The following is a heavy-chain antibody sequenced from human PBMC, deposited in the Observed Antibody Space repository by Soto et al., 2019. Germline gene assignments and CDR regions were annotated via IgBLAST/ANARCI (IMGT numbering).Heavy chain of an antibody. CDR1: GASISSSY. V-gene: IGHV4-59*01. Sequence: SLTCTVSGASISSSYWSWIRQSAGKGLEWIGYVYYSGSTNYNPSLKSRVTISVDTSKNQFSLKLSSVTAADTAVYYCARGYYDSSGQSNTFDIWGQGTMVTASS. CDR2: VYYSGST. J-gene: IGHJ3*02. D-gene: IGHD3-22*01. CDR3: ARGYYDSSGQSNTFDI.